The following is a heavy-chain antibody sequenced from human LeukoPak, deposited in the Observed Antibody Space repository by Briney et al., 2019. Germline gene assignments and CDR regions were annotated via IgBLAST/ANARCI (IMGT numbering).Heavy chain of an antibody. J-gene: IGHJ1*01. CDR2: INHSGST. Sequence: PSETLSLTCTVSGGSISSSSYYWSWIRQPPGKGLEWIGEINHSGSTNYNPSLKSRVTISVDTSKNQFSLKLSSVTAADTAVYYCASPVGGDRYFQHWGQGTLVTVSS. CDR1: GGSISSSSYY. CDR3: ASPVGGDRYFQH. V-gene: IGHV4-39*07. D-gene: IGHD2-21*01.